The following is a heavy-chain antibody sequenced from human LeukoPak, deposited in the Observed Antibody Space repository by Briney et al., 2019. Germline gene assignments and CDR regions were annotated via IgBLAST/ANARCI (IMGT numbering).Heavy chain of an antibody. CDR3: ARYTVTNHYFDY. J-gene: IGHJ4*02. CDR1: GFTVSSNY. D-gene: IGHD4-17*01. CDR2: IYSGGST. Sequence: RGSLRLSCAVSGFTVSSNYMSWVRQAPGKGLEWVSVIYSGGSTYYADSVKGRFTISRDNSKNTLYLQMNSLRAEDTAVYYCARYTVTNHYFDYWGQGTLVTVSS. V-gene: IGHV3-66*01.